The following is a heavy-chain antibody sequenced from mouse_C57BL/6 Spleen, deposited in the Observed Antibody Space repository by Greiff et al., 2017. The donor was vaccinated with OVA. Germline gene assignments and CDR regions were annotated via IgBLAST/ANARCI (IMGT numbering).Heavy chain of an antibody. D-gene: IGHD2-1*01. Sequence: QVQLQQPGAELVMPGASVKLSCKASGYTFTSYWMHWVKQRPGQGLEWIGEIDPSDSNTNYNQKFKGKATLTVDKSSSTAYMQLSSLTSEDSAFYYCSEGGYGNCSFAYWGQGTLVTVSA. CDR1: GYTFTSYW. CDR2: IDPSDSNT. CDR3: SEGGYGNCSFAY. J-gene: IGHJ3*01. V-gene: IGHV1-69*01.